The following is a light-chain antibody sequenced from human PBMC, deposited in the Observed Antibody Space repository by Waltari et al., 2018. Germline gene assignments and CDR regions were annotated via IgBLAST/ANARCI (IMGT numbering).Light chain of an antibody. V-gene: IGLV2-14*03. CDR1: SSDIGGYSY. CDR2: DIN. Sequence: QSALTQPASVSGSLGQSITISCSGTSSDIGGYSYVSWSRQSPGKLPTLIIYDINKRPSEFSDRFSGSRSGNTATLTISGLQAEDEAHYFCSSHSSRITLIFGGGTKLTVL. J-gene: IGLJ2*01. CDR3: SSHSSRITLI.